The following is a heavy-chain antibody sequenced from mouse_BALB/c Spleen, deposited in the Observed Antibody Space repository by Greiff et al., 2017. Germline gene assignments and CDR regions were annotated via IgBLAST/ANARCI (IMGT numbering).Heavy chain of an antibody. D-gene: IGHD1-1*01. V-gene: IGHV1-20*02. Sequence: VQLQQSGPELVKPGASVKISCKASGYSFTGYFMNWVMQSHGKSLEWIGRINPYNGDTLYNQKFKGKATLTVDKSSSTAHMELRSLASEDSAVYYCARCGTTVVDWYFDVWGAGTTVTVSS. J-gene: IGHJ1*01. CDR1: GYSFTGYF. CDR3: ARCGTTVVDWYFDV. CDR2: INPYNGDT.